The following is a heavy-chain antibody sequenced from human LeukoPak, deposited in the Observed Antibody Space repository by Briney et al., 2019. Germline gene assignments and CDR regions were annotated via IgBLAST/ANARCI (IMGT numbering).Heavy chain of an antibody. V-gene: IGHV3-30*18. J-gene: IGHJ4*02. Sequence: PGGSLRLSCAASGFTFSSYGMHWVRQAPGKGLEWVAVISYDGSNKYYADSVKGRFTISRDNSKNTLYLQMNSLRAEDTAVYHCAKVRGYSYGQFFDYWGQGTLVTVSS. D-gene: IGHD5-18*01. CDR1: GFTFSSYG. CDR2: ISYDGSNK. CDR3: AKVRGYSYGQFFDY.